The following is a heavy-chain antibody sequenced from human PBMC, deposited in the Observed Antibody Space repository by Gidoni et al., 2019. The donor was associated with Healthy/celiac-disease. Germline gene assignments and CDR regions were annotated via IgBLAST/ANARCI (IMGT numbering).Heavy chain of an antibody. CDR3: ARHQTGDLLPFDY. J-gene: IGHJ4*02. CDR2: IYYSGST. CDR1: GGSISSSSYY. V-gene: IGHV4-39*01. D-gene: IGHD7-27*01. Sequence: QLQLQESGPGLVKPSETLSLTCTVSGGSISSSSYYWGWIRQPPGKGLEWIGSIYYSGSTYYNPSLKSRVTISVDTSKNQFSLKLSSVTAADTAVYYCARHQTGDLLPFDYWGQGTLVTVSS.